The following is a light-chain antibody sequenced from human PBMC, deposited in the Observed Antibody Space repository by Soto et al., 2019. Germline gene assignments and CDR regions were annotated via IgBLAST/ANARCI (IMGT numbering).Light chain of an antibody. CDR3: LQVSVYPLT. V-gene: IGKV1-9*01. J-gene: IGKJ4*01. Sequence: DIQLTQSPSFLSTSVGDRVTITCRASQGISSFLAWYQQKPGKAPKLLIYAASTLQSGVPSRFSGSGSGTEFTLTISSLQPEDFAAYYCLQVSVYPLTFGGGTEVEIK. CDR2: AAS. CDR1: QGISSF.